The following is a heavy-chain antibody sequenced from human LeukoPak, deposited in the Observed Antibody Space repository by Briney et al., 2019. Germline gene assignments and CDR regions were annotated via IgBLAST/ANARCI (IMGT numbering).Heavy chain of an antibody. Sequence: SETLSLTCTVSGGSISSYYWSWIRQPPGKGLEWSGYIYYSGSTNYNPSLKSRVTISVDTSKNQFSLKLSSVTAADTAVYYCARDNSPFDYYYYYMDVWGKGTTVTVSS. D-gene: IGHD4-11*01. V-gene: IGHV4-59*01. CDR1: GGSISSYY. CDR2: IYYSGST. J-gene: IGHJ6*03. CDR3: ARDNSPFDYYYYYMDV.